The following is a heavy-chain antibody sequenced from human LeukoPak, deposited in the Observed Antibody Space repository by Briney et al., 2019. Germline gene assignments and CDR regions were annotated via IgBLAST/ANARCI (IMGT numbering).Heavy chain of an antibody. CDR2: IYSGGST. Sequence: GGSLRLSCAASGFTVSSNCMSWVRQAPGKGLEWVSVIYSGGSTYYADSVKGRFTISRDNAKNSLYLQMNSLRAEDTAVYYCARDLKGSGRYSRYFDYWGQGTLVTVSS. J-gene: IGHJ4*02. D-gene: IGHD3-10*01. V-gene: IGHV3-53*01. CDR3: ARDLKGSGRYSRYFDY. CDR1: GFTVSSNC.